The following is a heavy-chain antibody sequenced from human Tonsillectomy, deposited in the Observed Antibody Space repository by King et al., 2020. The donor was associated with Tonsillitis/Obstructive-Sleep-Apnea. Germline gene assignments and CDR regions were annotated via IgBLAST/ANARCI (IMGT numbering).Heavy chain of an antibody. CDR1: GFTFSSYE. J-gene: IGHJ4*02. CDR3: VVGVGVTAFDY. D-gene: IGHD2-15*01. Sequence: VQLVESGGGLVQPGGSLRLSCAASGFTFSSYEMNWVRQAPGKGLEWVSYISSSGRTIYYADSVKGRFTISRDNAKNSLYLQMNSLGAEDTAVYYCVVGVGVTAFDYWGQGTLVTVSS. CDR2: ISSSGRTI. V-gene: IGHV3-48*03.